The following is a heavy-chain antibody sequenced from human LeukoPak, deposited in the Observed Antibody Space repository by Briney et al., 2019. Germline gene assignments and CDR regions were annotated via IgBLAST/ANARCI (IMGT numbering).Heavy chain of an antibody. CDR2: ISYDGSNK. CDR1: GFTFSSYG. Sequence: GGSLRLSCAASGFTFSSYGMHWVRQAPGKGLEWVAVISYDGSNKYYADSVKGRFTISRDNSKNTLYLQMNSLRAEDTAVYYCARDLGGYNYGYSFDFWGQGTLVTVSS. D-gene: IGHD5-18*01. V-gene: IGHV3-30*03. J-gene: IGHJ4*02. CDR3: ARDLGGYNYGYSFDF.